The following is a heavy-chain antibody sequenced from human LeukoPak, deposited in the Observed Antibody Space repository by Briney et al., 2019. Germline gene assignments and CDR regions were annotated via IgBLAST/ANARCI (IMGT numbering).Heavy chain of an antibody. D-gene: IGHD1-1*01. J-gene: IGHJ5*02. CDR2: IYYSGST. CDR1: GGSISSYY. V-gene: IGHV4-59*08. Sequence: PSETLSLTCTVSGGSISSYYWSRIRQPPGKGLEWIGYIYYSGSTNYNPSLKSRVTISVDTSKNQFSLKLSSVTAADTAVYYCARITTEYWFDPWGQGTLVTVSS. CDR3: ARITTEYWFDP.